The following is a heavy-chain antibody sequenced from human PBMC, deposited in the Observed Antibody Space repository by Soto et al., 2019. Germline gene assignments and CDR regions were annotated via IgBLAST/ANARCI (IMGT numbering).Heavy chain of an antibody. D-gene: IGHD2-15*01. CDR1: GGTFINYA. CDR3: AITSIADTRYLDF. CDR2: IIPVFNTV. V-gene: IGHV1-69*13. J-gene: IGHJ4*02. Sequence: GASVKVSCKASGGTFINYAISWVRQAPGQGLEWMGGIIPVFNTVNYAQKFQGRVTITADESTSAAYMELSSLRSEDTAMYYCAITSIADTRYLDFWGQGTLVTVSS.